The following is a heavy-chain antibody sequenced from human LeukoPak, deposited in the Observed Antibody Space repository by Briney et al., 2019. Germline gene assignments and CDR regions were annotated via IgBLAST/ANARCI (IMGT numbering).Heavy chain of an antibody. J-gene: IGHJ4*02. CDR2: INTNTGNP. Sequence: GASVKVSCKASGYTFTSYAMNWVRQAPGQGLEWMGWINTNTGNPTYAQGFTGRFVFSLDTSVSTAYLQISSLKAEDTAVYYCARDYPSRYYYDSSGYDYWGQGTLVTVSS. D-gene: IGHD3-22*01. CDR1: GYTFTSYA. V-gene: IGHV7-4-1*02. CDR3: ARDYPSRYYYDSSGYDY.